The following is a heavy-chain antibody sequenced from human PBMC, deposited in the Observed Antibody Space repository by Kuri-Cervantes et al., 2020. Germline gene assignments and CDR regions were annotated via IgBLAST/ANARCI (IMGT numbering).Heavy chain of an antibody. V-gene: IGHV3-20*04. CDR1: GFTFDDYG. J-gene: IGHJ4*02. CDR3: ARGGGAGVDY. Sequence: GEALKISCAASGFTFDDYGMSWVRQAPGKGLEWVSGINWNGGSTGYADSVKGRFTISRDNAKNSLYLQMNSLRAEDTAVYYCARGGGAGVDYWGQGTLVTVSS. CDR2: INWNGGST. D-gene: IGHD1-26*01.